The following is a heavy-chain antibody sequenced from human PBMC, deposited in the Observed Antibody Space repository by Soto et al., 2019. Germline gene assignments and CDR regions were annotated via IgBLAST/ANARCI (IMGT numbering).Heavy chain of an antibody. V-gene: IGHV4-4*02. D-gene: IGHD1-1*01. CDR3: ARGTLSLDYYYYYYMDV. CDR2: IYHSGST. Sequence: SETLSLTCAVSSGSISSSNWWSWVRQPPGKGLEWIGEIYHSGSTNYNPSLKSRVTISVDKSKNQFSLKLSSVTAADTAVYYCARGTLSLDYYYYYYMDVWGKGTTVTVSS. CDR1: SGSISSSNW. J-gene: IGHJ6*03.